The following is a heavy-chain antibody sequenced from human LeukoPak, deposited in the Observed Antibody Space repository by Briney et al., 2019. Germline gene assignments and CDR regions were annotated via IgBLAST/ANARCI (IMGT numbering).Heavy chain of an antibody. CDR3: ARDPSLSIYGSGSYYLNWFDP. CDR1: GYTFTGYY. CDR2: ISAYNGNT. D-gene: IGHD3-10*01. V-gene: IGHV1-18*04. Sequence: ASVKVSCKASGYTFTGYYMHWVRQAPGQGLEWMGWISAYNGNTKYAQKIQGRVTMTTDTSTSTAYMELRSLRSDDTAVYYCARDPSLSIYGSGSYYLNWFDPWGQGTLVTVSS. J-gene: IGHJ5*02.